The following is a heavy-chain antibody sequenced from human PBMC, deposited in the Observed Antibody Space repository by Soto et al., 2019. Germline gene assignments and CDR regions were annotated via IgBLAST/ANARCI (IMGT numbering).Heavy chain of an antibody. V-gene: IGHV3-23*01. CDR3: AKEFCQLRCPFDY. Sequence: GGSLRLYCTTSGFTFNTYGMHWVRQAPGTGLEWVSAISGGGGNTYYADSVEGRFTISRDSSKNTLYLQMNSLRAEDTAVYYSAKEFCQLRCPFDYWGQGTLVTVSS. CDR1: GFTFNTYG. CDR2: ISGGGGNT. J-gene: IGHJ4*02. D-gene: IGHD4-17*01.